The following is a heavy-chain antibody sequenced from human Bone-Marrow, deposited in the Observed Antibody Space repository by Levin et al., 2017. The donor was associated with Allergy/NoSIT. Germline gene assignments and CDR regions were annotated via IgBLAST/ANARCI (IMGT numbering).Heavy chain of an antibody. CDR1: GYSISSGYY. CDR3: ARADRPLRFLEWSPHAGWFDP. Sequence: SETLSLTCTVSGYSISSGYYWGWIRQPPGKGLEWIGSIYHSGSTYYNPSLKSRVTISVDTSKNQFSLKLSSVTAADTAVYYCARADRPLRFLEWSPHAGWFDPWGQGTLVTVSS. J-gene: IGHJ5*02. V-gene: IGHV4-38-2*02. D-gene: IGHD3-3*01. CDR2: IYHSGST.